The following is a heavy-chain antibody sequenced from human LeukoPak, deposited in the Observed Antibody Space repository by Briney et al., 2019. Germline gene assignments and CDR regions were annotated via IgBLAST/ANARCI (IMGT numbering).Heavy chain of an antibody. CDR1: GFTFSNAW. Sequence: GGSLRLSCAASGFTFSNAWMNWVRQAPGKGLEWVGRIKSKTDGGTTDHAAPVKGRFTISRDDSKNTLYLQMNSLKTEDTAVYYCTTRSMVRVLADYWGQGTLVTVSS. J-gene: IGHJ4*02. V-gene: IGHV3-15*07. CDR3: TTRSMVRVLADY. D-gene: IGHD3-10*01. CDR2: IKSKTDGGTT.